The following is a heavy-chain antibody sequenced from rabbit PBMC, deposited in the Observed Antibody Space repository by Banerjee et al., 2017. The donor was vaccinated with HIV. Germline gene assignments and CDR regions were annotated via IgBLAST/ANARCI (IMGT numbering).Heavy chain of an antibody. CDR3: ARDAGYAGSNL. J-gene: IGHJ4*01. Sequence: QSLEESGGDLVKPEGSLTLTCKASGIDFSSYYRMCWVRQAPGRGLELIACIYTTSGSTWYASWVNGRFTISRSTSLNTVDLQMTSLTAADTATYFCARDAGYAGSNLWGQGPSSPS. CDR1: GIDFSSYYR. V-gene: IGHV1S43*01. CDR2: IYTTSGST. D-gene: IGHD4-2*01.